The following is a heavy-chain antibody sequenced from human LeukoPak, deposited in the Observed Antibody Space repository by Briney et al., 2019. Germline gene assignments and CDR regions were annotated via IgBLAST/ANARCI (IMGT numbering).Heavy chain of an antibody. Sequence: ASVKVSCKAFGYTFTSHYMHWVRQAPGQGLESMGILNPSGGRTTYAQKFKGRVTMTRDTSTSTVYMELSSLRSEDTAVYYCARDLIVDTVMGLFDYWGQGTLVTVSS. CDR2: LNPSGGRT. CDR3: ARDLIVDTVMGLFDY. D-gene: IGHD5-18*01. CDR1: GYTFTSHY. J-gene: IGHJ4*02. V-gene: IGHV1-46*01.